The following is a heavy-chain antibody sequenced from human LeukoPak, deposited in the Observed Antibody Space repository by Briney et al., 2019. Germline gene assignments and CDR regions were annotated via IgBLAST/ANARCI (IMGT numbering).Heavy chain of an antibody. CDR3: AGVSSSRIDY. CDR1: GGSISSYY. V-gene: IGHV4-4*07. CDR2: IYTSGST. Sequence: SETLSLTFTVSGGSISSYYLSWIRQPAGKGLEWIGRIYTSGSTNYNPSLKSRVTMSVDTSKNQFSLKLSSVTAADTAVYYCAGVSSSRIDYWGQGTVVTVSS. J-gene: IGHJ4*02. D-gene: IGHD6-6*01.